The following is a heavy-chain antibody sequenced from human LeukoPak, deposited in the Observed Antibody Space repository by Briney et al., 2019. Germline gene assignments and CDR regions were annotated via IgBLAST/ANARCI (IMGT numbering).Heavy chain of an antibody. CDR2: ISYDGSNK. CDR1: GFTFSSYA. J-gene: IGHJ4*02. D-gene: IGHD5-24*01. Sequence: PGGSLRLSCAASGFTFSSYAMHWVRQAPGKGLEWVAVISYDGSNKYYADSVKGRFTISRDNSKNTLYLHMNSLRAEDTAVYYCARKSRDGYNYDSSGFFDYWGQGTLVTVSS. V-gene: IGHV3-30-3*01. CDR3: ARKSRDGYNYDSSGFFDY.